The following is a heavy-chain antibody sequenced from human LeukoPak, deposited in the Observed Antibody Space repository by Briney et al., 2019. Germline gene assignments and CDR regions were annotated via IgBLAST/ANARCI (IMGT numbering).Heavy chain of an antibody. D-gene: IGHD6-19*01. CDR3: ASNSYSSGWYDY. CDR1: GFTLSSYS. V-gene: IGHV3-21*01. Sequence: PGGSLRLSCAASGFTLSSYSMNWVRQAPGKGLEWVSSISSSSSYIYYADSVKGRFTISRDNAKNSLYLQMNSLRAEDTAVYYCASNSYSSGWYDYWGQGTLVTVSS. J-gene: IGHJ4*02. CDR2: ISSSSSYI.